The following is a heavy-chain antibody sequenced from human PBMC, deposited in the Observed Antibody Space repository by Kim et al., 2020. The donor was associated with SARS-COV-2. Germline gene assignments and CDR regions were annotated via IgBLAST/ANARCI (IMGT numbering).Heavy chain of an antibody. Sequence: GGSLRLSCAASGFTFSDYYMSWIRQAPGKGLEWVSYISSSSYTNYADSVKGRFTISRDNAKNSLYLQMNSLRAEDTAVYYCARDMATTVTTGNWFDPWGQGTLVTVSS. CDR3: ARDMATTVTTGNWFDP. CDR2: ISSSSYT. D-gene: IGHD4-17*01. J-gene: IGHJ5*02. V-gene: IGHV3-11*06. CDR1: GFTFSDYY.